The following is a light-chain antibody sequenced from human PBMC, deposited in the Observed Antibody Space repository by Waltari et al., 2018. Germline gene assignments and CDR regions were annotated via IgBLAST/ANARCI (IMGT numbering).Light chain of an antibody. CDR3: SSYTTSSTLGV. CDR2: EVR. Sequence: QSALTQPASVSGSPGQSITISCTGTNSDIGGYNYVSWYQQHPGKAPKLMIFEVRNRPPGVSNRFSGSKSRNTASLTISGLQAEDEAVYYCSSYTTSSTLGVFGGGTKLTVL. V-gene: IGLV2-14*01. CDR1: NSDIGGYNY. J-gene: IGLJ2*01.